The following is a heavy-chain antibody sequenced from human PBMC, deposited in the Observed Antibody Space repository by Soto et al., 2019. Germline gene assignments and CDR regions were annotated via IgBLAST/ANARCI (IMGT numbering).Heavy chain of an antibody. V-gene: IGHV5-10-1*01. CDR2: IDPIDSYT. CDR1: GYSFTIYW. D-gene: IGHD2-2*01. Sequence: GESLKISCKGSGYSFTIYWIGWVRQMPGKGLEWMGRIDPIDSYTNYSPSFQGHVTISADKSISTAYLQWSSLKASDTAMYYCARRYCSSASCPRNYYGMDVWGQGTTVTVSS. CDR3: ARRYCSSASCPRNYYGMDV. J-gene: IGHJ6*02.